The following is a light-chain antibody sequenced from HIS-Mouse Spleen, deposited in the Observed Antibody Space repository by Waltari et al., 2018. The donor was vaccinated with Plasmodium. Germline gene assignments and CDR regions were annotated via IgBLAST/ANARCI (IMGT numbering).Light chain of an antibody. V-gene: IGLV2-8*01. CDR1: SSDVGGSNY. Sequence: QSALTQPPSASGSPGQSVTISCTGTSSDVGGSNYVSWYQQHPGKAPTLMIYEVSKRPSGVPDRFSGSKSGNTSSLTVSGLQAEDEADYYCSSYAGSNNLVFGGGTKLTVL. CDR3: SSYAGSNNLV. CDR2: EVS. J-gene: IGLJ2*01.